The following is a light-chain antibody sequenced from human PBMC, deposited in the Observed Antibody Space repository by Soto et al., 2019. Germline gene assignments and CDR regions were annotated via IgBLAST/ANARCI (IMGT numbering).Light chain of an antibody. CDR2: GAS. CDR3: QQYNNWPLT. Sequence: EIVMTQSPATLSVSPGERATLSCRASQSVSGNLAWYQQKPGRAPRLLIYGASTRATGIPSRFSGGGSGTEFTLTISSLQSEDFAVYYCQQYNNWPLTFGPGTKVDIK. V-gene: IGKV3-15*01. CDR1: QSVSGN. J-gene: IGKJ3*01.